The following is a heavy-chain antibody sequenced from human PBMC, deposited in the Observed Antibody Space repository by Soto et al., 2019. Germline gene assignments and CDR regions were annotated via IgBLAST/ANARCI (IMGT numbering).Heavy chain of an antibody. CDR3: ARRAPPDYDFWSGYYNPYYYYGMDV. CDR2: ISYSGST. CDR1: GGSISSSGYY. D-gene: IGHD3-3*01. Sequence: SETLSLTCTVSGGSISSSGYYWGWIRQPPGKGLEWIGTISYSGSTYYNPSLKSRVTMSGDTSNNQFSLKLSSVTAADTAVYYCARRAPPDYDFWSGYYNPYYYYGMDVWGQGTTVTV. V-gene: IGHV4-39*01. J-gene: IGHJ6*02.